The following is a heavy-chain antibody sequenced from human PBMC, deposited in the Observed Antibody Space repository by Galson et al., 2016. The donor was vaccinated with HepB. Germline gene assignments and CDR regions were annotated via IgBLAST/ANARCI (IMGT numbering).Heavy chain of an antibody. CDR3: ARGYRTTWYGNWFDP. Sequence: SLRLSCAASGFTFSDYYMSWIRQAPGKGLEWVSYISSSGSTIYYAASVKGRFTISRDNAKNSLYLQMNSLRAEDTAVYYCARGYRTTWYGNWFDPWGQGILVTVSS. CDR2: ISSSGSTI. J-gene: IGHJ5*02. V-gene: IGHV3-11*01. CDR1: GFTFSDYY. D-gene: IGHD6-13*01.